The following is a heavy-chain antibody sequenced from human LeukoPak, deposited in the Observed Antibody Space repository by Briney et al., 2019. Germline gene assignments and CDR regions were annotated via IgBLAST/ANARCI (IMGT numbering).Heavy chain of an antibody. CDR2: INAGNGNT. CDR3: ARVRGVTVAGPGLY. J-gene: IGHJ4*02. V-gene: IGHV1-3*01. Sequence: GGSLRLSCAASGFGFSDAWMSWVRQAPGQRLEWMGWINAGNGNTKYSQKFQGRVTITRDTSASTAYMELSSLRSEDTAVYYCARVRGVTVAGPGLYWGQGTLVTVSS. CDR1: GFGFSDAW. D-gene: IGHD6-19*01.